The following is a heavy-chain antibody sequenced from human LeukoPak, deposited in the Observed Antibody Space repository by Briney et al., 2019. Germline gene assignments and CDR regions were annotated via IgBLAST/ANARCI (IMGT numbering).Heavy chain of an antibody. CDR3: ARGKNAPRARGLVISPYYYYYGMDV. J-gene: IGHJ6*02. Sequence: PSETLSLTCAVYGGSFSGYYWSWIRQPPGKGLEWIGEINHSGSTNYNPSLKSRVTISVDTSKNQFSLKLSSVTAADTAVYYCARGKNAPRARGLVISPYYYYYGMDVWSQGTTVTVSS. V-gene: IGHV4-34*01. D-gene: IGHD3/OR15-3a*01. CDR1: GGSFSGYY. CDR2: INHSGST.